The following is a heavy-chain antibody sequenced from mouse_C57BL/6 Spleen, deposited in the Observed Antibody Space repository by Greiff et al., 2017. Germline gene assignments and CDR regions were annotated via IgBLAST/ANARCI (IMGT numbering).Heavy chain of an antibody. Sequence: VLLVESGPELVKPGASVKISCKASGYAFSSSWMHWVKQRPGKGLEWIGRIYPGDGDTNYNGKFKGKATLTADKSSSTAYMQLSSLTSGDSAVYFCARSDDGYYEAWVADWGQGTLVTVAA. CDR2: IYPGDGDT. V-gene: IGHV1-82*01. D-gene: IGHD2-3*01. CDR1: GYAFSSSW. J-gene: IGHJ3*01. CDR3: ARSDDGYYEAWVAD.